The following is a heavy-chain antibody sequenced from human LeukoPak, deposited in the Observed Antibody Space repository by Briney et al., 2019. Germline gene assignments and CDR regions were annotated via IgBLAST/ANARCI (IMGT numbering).Heavy chain of an antibody. CDR3: ARLPGIVGATNYFDY. Sequence: GESLKISCKGSGYSFTSYWIGWVRQMPGKGLEWIGIIYPGDSDTRYSPSFQGQVTISADKSISTAYLQWSSLKASDTAMYYCARLPGIVGATNYFDYWGQGTLVTVSS. D-gene: IGHD1-26*01. CDR2: IYPGDSDT. V-gene: IGHV5-51*01. J-gene: IGHJ4*02. CDR1: GYSFTSYW.